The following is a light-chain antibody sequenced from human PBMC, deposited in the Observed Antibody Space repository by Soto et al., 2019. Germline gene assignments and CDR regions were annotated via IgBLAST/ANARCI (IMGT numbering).Light chain of an antibody. CDR3: QVWDSGPDHVV. V-gene: IGLV3-21*02. CDR1: NIGSKS. Sequence: ELTQPPSMSVAPGQTATITCGGNNIGSKSVQWYQQKSGQASVLVVYDDSDRPSGIPERFSGSNSGNTATLTISRVEAEDEADYSCQVWDSGPDHVVFGGGTQLTVL. J-gene: IGLJ2*01. CDR2: DDS.